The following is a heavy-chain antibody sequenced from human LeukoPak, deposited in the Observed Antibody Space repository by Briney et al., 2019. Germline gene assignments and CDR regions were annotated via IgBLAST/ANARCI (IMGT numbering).Heavy chain of an antibody. D-gene: IGHD3-22*01. CDR3: AGPEGDDSSGYYLDY. Sequence: SETLSLTCTVSGGSISSGSYCWSWIRPPAGKGLEWIVRIYTSGSNNYNPSLKSRVTISVDTSKNQFSLKLSSVTAADTAVYYCAGPEGDDSSGYYLDYWGQGTLVTVSS. J-gene: IGHJ4*02. CDR2: IYTSGSN. V-gene: IGHV4-61*02. CDR1: GGSISSGSYC.